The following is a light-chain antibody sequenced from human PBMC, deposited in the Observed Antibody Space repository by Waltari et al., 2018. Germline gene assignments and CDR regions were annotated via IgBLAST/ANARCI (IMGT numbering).Light chain of an antibody. V-gene: IGKV3-15*01. CDR3: QQYSNWPPMYT. Sequence: EIVMTQSPATLSVSTGERATLSCRASQSVSSNLAWYQQKPGQAPRLLIYGASTRATGIPARFSGSGSGTEFTLTIGSLQSEDFAVYYCQQYSNWPPMYTFGQGTKLEIK. J-gene: IGKJ2*01. CDR1: QSVSSN. CDR2: GAS.